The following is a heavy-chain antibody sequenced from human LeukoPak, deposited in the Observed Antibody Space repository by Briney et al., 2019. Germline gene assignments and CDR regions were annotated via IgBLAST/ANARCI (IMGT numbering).Heavy chain of an antibody. CDR2: LYYSGSP. D-gene: IGHD3-10*01. CDR3: ARAGGAVDY. CDR1: GGSISSYY. Sequence: SETLSLTCSVFGGSISSYYWSWIRQPPGKGLEWIGYLYYSGSPNYNPSLKSRVTISVDTSKNQLSLKLRSVTAADTAVYYCARAGGAVDYWGRGTLVTVSS. J-gene: IGHJ4*02. V-gene: IGHV4-59*01.